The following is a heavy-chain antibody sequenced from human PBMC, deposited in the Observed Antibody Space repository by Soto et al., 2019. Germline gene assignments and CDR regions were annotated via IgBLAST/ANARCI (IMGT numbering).Heavy chain of an antibody. CDR3: ALAIHCSSTSCYRIPNYYYYMDV. CDR2: IYWDDDK. J-gene: IGHJ6*03. D-gene: IGHD2-2*02. Sequence: QITLKESGPPLVKPTQTLTLTCTFSGFSLSTSGVGVGWIRQPPGKALEWLALIYWDDDKRYSPSLKSRLTITKDTSKNQVVLTMTNMDPVDTATYYCALAIHCSSTSCYRIPNYYYYMDVWGKGTTVTVSS. CDR1: GFSLSTSGVG. V-gene: IGHV2-5*02.